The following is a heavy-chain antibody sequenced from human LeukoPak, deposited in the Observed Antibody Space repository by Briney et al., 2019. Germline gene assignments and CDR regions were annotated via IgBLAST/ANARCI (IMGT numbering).Heavy chain of an antibody. V-gene: IGHV1-18*01. CDR1: GYTFTNYG. CDR2: ISTYDHDT. D-gene: IGHD2-15*01. J-gene: IGHJ5*02. Sequence: ASVKVSCKASGYTFTNYGISWVRQAPGQGLEWMAWISTYDHDTNYAQKFRGRVTMTTDTSTSTAYMELRSLGSDDTAVYYCVRDYFCSGGTRDDCFDPWGQGTLVTVFS. CDR3: VRDYFCSGGTRDDCFDP.